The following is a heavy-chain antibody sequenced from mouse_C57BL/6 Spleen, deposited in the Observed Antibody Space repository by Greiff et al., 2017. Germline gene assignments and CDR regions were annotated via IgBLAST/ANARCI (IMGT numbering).Heavy chain of an antibody. D-gene: IGHD2-1*01. CDR2: ISYDGSN. Sequence: EVQLQESGPGLVKPSQSLSLTCSVTGYSITSGYYWNWIRQFPGNKLEWMGYISYDGSNNYNPSLKNRISITRDTSKNQFFLKLNSVTTEDTATYYCAREGLYYGNLDWYFDVWGTGTTVTVSS. CDR3: AREGLYYGNLDWYFDV. J-gene: IGHJ1*03. V-gene: IGHV3-6*01. CDR1: GYSITSGYY.